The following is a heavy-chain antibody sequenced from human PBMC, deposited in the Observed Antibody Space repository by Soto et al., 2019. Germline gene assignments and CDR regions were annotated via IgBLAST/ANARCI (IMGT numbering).Heavy chain of an antibody. D-gene: IGHD3-10*01. J-gene: IGHJ6*02. V-gene: IGHV3-7*05. Sequence: LTLTCTFSGFSLSTSGMSVSWVRQAPGKGLEWVANIKQDGSERYYVDSVKGRFTISRDNAKNSLYLQMNSLRAEDTAVYYCASRDITMVRGVYYYYGMDVWGQGTTVTVSS. CDR3: ASRDITMVRGVYYYYGMDV. CDR2: IKQDGSER. CDR1: GFSLSTSG.